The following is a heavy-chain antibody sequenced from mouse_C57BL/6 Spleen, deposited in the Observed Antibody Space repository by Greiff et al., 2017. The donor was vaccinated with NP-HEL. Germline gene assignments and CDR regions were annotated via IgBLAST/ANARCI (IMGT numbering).Heavy chain of an antibody. J-gene: IGHJ1*03. CDR3: ARDAYYGSSYPWYFDV. CDR2: ISYDGSN. D-gene: IGHD1-1*01. CDR1: GYSITSGYY. Sequence: EVKLQESGPGLVKPSQSLSLTCSVTGYSITSGYYWNWIRQFPGNKLEWMGYISYDGSNNYNPSLKNRISITRDTSKNQFFLKLNSVTTEDTATYYCARDAYYGSSYPWYFDVWGTGTTVTVSS. V-gene: IGHV3-6*01.